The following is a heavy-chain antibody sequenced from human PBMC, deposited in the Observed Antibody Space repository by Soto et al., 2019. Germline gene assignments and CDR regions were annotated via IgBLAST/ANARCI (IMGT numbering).Heavy chain of an antibody. CDR3: ARGSYSSSWYIWFDT. V-gene: IGHV3-48*03. CDR2: ISSSGSTI. J-gene: IGHJ5*02. Sequence: GGSLRLSCAASGFTFSSYEMNWVRQAPGKGLEWVSYISSSGSTIYYADSVKGRCTISRDNAKNSLYLQMNSLRAEDTAVYYCARGSYSSSWYIWFDTWGQGTLVTVSS. CDR1: GFTFSSYE. D-gene: IGHD6-13*01.